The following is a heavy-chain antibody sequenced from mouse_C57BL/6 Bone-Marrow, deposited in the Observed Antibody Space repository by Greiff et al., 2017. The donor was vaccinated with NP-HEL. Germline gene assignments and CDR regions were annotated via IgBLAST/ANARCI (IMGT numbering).Heavy chain of an antibody. V-gene: IGHV1-55*01. CDR3: SRIPYSTLAWFAY. D-gene: IGHD2-5*01. CDR1: GYTFTSYW. J-gene: IGHJ3*01. CDR2: IYPGSGST. Sequence: QVQLQQPGAELVKPGASVKMSCKASGYTFTSYWITWVKQRPGQGLEWIGDIYPGSGSTNYNEKFKGKATLTVETSSSTAYMQLSSLTSEASAVYYCSRIPYSTLAWFAYWGQGTLVTVSA.